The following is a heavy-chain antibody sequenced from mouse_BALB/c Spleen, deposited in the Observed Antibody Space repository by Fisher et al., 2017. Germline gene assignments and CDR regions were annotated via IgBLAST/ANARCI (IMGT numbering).Heavy chain of an antibody. D-gene: IGHD1-1*02. CDR3: AREGGYGDAMDY. V-gene: IGHV1-20*02. J-gene: IGHJ4*01. Sequence: KFKGKATLTVDKSSSTAHMELRSLASEDSAVYYCAREGGYGDAMDYWGQGTSVTVSS.